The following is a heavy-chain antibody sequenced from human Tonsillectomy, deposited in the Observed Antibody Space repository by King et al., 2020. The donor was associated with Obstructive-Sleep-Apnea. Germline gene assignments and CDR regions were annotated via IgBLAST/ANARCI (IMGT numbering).Heavy chain of an antibody. CDR3: AKSIITMIRGVIIEGYYFEY. D-gene: IGHD3-10*01. CDR1: GFTFSSYA. J-gene: IGHJ4*02. Sequence: VQLVESGGGLVQPGGSLRLSCAVSGFTFSSYAMSWVRQAPGKGLEWVPGVSGSGDSTHYADSVKGRFTISRDNSKNTLYLQMNSLRAEDTAVYYCAKSIITMIRGVIIEGYYFEYWGQGTLVTVSS. CDR2: VSGSGDST. V-gene: IGHV3-23*04.